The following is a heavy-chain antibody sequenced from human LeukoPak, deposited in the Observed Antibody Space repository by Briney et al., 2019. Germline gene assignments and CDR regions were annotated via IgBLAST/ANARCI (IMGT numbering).Heavy chain of an antibody. Sequence: GGSLRLSCAASGFTFSSYTMNWVRQAPGKGLEWVSSISDTSTYIYYADSVKGRFTISRDNAKNSLYLQMNSLRAEDTAVFYCARSRGYSGYDSDYWGQGTLVTVSS. CDR1: GFTFSSYT. CDR2: ISDTSTYI. D-gene: IGHD5-12*01. J-gene: IGHJ4*02. CDR3: ARSRGYSGYDSDY. V-gene: IGHV3-21*01.